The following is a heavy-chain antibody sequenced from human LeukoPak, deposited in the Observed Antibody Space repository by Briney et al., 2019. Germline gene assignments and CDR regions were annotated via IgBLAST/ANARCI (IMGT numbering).Heavy chain of an antibody. CDR3: ARGVRDGYNPFDY. CDR1: GGSISSSSYY. J-gene: IGHJ4*02. D-gene: IGHD5-24*01. CDR2: IYYSGST. Sequence: PSETLSLTCTVSGGSISSSSYYWGWIRQPPGKGLEWIGSIYYSGSTYYNPSLKSRVTISVDTSKNQFSLKLSSVTAADTAVYYCARGVRDGYNPFDYWGQGTLVTVSS. V-gene: IGHV4-39*01.